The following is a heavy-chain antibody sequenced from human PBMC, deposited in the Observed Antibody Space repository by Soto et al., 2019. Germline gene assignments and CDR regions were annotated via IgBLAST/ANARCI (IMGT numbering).Heavy chain of an antibody. CDR2: MNPNSGNT. CDR1: GYTFTSYD. J-gene: IGHJ6*02. Sequence: ASVKVSCKASGYTFTSYDINWVRQATGQGLEWMGWMNPNSGNTGYAQKFQGRVTMTRNTSISTAYMELSSLRSEDTAVYYCASAITRAAGTRIYYYYGMDVWGQGTTVTVSS. V-gene: IGHV1-8*01. D-gene: IGHD6-13*01. CDR3: ASAITRAAGTRIYYYYGMDV.